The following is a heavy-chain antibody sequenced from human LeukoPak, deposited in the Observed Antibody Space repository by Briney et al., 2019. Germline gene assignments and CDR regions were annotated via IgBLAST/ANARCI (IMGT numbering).Heavy chain of an antibody. Sequence: PGRSLRLSCPASAFTFSDYGMHWVRPAPGEGLGWVSCINSDGSSTRYADFVKGRFTISRDNAENTLYLQMNSLRSEDTALYYCVRDNYYGMDVWGQGTTVTVSS. CDR1: AFTFSDYG. CDR2: INSDGSST. V-gene: IGHV3-74*01. CDR3: VRDNYYGMDV. J-gene: IGHJ6*02.